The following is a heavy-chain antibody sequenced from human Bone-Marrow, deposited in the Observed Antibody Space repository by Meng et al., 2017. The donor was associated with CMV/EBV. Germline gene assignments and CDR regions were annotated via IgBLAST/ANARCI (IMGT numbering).Heavy chain of an antibody. D-gene: IGHD6-6*01. CDR1: GYMFNTYG. V-gene: IGHV1-18*01. J-gene: IGHJ5*02. Sequence: QVQLVQSGAEVKKPGASVKVSCKASGYMFNTYGISWVRQAPGQGLEWMGWISVYNGNTKYAQTVQDRVTMTTDTSTSTVYMELTSLRSDDTAVYYCARDKIAVRPGWFDPWGQGTLVTVSS. CDR3: ARDKIAVRPGWFDP. CDR2: ISVYNGNT.